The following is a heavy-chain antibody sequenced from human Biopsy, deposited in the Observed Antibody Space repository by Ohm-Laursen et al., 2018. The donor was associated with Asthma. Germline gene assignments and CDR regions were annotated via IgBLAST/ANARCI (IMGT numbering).Heavy chain of an antibody. CDR2: ISGSGGST. CDR3: ARTFHFWSPYHAEHYQL. D-gene: IGHD3-3*02. CDR1: GFTFSSYA. J-gene: IGHJ1*01. V-gene: IGHV3-23*01. Sequence: LRLSCSASGFTFSSYAMSWVRQAPGKGLEWVSAISGSGGSTYYADSVKGRFTISRDNSKNTLYLQMNSLRAEDTAVYYCARTFHFWSPYHAEHYQLWGQGTLVTVSS.